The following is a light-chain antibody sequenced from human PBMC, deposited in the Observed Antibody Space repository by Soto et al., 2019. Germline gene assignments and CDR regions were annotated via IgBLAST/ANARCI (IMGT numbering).Light chain of an antibody. CDR1: QSVSSY. V-gene: IGKV3D-15*01. CDR2: GAS. CDR3: QQYDNLSWT. Sequence: EIVMTQSPATLSVSPGERATLSCRASQSVSSYLAWYQQKPGQAPRILIYGASNRATGTPDRFSGSGSGTDFTLTISRLEPEDFAVYFCQQYDNLSWTFGQGTKVDIK. J-gene: IGKJ1*01.